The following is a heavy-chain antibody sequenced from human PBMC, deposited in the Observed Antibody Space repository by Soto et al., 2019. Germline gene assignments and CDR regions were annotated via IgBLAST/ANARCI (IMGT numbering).Heavy chain of an antibody. Sequence: SETLSLTCTVSGGSISSGDYYWSWIRQPPGKGLEWIGSIYYSGTTYYNPSLKSRVTISLDTSKNQVSLKLSSVAAADTAVYYCARNYGYGVHGYYYYGVDVWGQGTTVTVSS. CDR1: GGSISSGDYY. CDR3: ARNYGYGVHGYYYYGVDV. CDR2: IYYSGTT. J-gene: IGHJ6*02. D-gene: IGHD5-18*01. V-gene: IGHV4-30-4*02.